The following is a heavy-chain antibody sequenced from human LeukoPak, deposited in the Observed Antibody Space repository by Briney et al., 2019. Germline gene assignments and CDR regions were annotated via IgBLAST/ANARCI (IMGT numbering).Heavy chain of an antibody. J-gene: IGHJ4*02. CDR3: ARANYGDYDFDY. D-gene: IGHD4-17*01. Sequence: ASVKVSCKASGYTFTSYDINWVRQATGQGLACMGWMNPNSGNTGYAQKFQGRVTMTRNTSISTAYMELSSLRSEDTAVYYCARANYGDYDFDYWGQGTLVTVSS. V-gene: IGHV1-8*01. CDR2: MNPNSGNT. CDR1: GYTFTSYD.